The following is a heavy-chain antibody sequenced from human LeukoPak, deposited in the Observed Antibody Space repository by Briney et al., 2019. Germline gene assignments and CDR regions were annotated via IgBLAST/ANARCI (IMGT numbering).Heavy chain of an antibody. V-gene: IGHV3-48*04. CDR2: ISSSGSTI. CDR1: GFTFSSYW. Sequence: GGSLRLSCAASGFTFSSYWMTWVRQAPGKGLKWVSYISSSGSTIYYADSVKGRFTISRDNAKNSLYLQMNSLRAEDTAVYYCARGGRVGATNDYFDYWGQGTLVTVSS. J-gene: IGHJ4*02. CDR3: ARGGRVGATNDYFDY. D-gene: IGHD1-26*01.